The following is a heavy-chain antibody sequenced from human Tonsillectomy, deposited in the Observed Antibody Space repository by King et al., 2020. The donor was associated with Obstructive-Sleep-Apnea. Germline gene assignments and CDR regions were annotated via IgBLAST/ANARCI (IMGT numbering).Heavy chain of an antibody. CDR3: ARGGYDSSGYYEPFDY. J-gene: IGHJ4*02. D-gene: IGHD3-22*01. V-gene: IGHV3-30-3*01. CDR1: GFTFSSYA. Sequence: VQLVESGGGVVQPGRSLRLSCAASGFTFSSYAMHWVRQAPGKGLEWVAVISYDGSNKYYADSVKGRFTISRDNSENTLYLQMNSLRAEDTAVYYCARGGYDSSGYYEPFDYWGQGTLVTVSS. CDR2: ISYDGSNK.